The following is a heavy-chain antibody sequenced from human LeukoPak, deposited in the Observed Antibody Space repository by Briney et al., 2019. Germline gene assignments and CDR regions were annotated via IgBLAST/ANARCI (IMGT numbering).Heavy chain of an antibody. Sequence: PGGSLRLSCASSGFTFSSYSMNWVRQAPGKGLEWVSYISSSSSTIYYADSVKGRFTISRDNSKNTLYLQMNSLRAEDTAVYYCAKERGWTAAFDIWGQGTMVTVS. CDR2: ISSSSSTI. V-gene: IGHV3-48*01. CDR3: AKERGWTAAFDI. D-gene: IGHD6-19*01. J-gene: IGHJ3*02. CDR1: GFTFSSYS.